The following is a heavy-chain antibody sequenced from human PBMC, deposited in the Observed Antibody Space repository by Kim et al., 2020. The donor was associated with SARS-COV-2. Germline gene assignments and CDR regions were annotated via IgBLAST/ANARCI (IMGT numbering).Heavy chain of an antibody. Sequence: GGSLRLSCAASGFTFSGSAMHWVRQASGKGLEWVGRIRIKSNSYATAYAASVKGRFTFSRDDSKNTAFLQMNSLKTDDTAVYYCLRGSSSSSLTPVSDPGYWGQGTLVTVSS. CDR1: GFTFSGSA. J-gene: IGHJ4*02. V-gene: IGHV3-73*01. D-gene: IGHD6-13*01. CDR2: IRIKSNSYAT. CDR3: LRGSSSSSLTPVSDPGY.